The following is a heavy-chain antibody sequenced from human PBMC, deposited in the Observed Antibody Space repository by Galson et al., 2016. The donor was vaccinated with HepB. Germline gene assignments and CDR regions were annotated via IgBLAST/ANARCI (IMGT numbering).Heavy chain of an antibody. J-gene: IGHJ4*02. CDR2: LSGDGTSA. Sequence: SLRLSCAASGFTFSTTWMHWVRQAPGKGLVWVSRLSGDGTSAIYADSVKGRFTISRDIAKNTLFLQMNSLRAEDTAVYYCVKGAEGYFDYWGQGSLVTVSS. CDR1: GFTFSTTW. CDR3: VKGAEGYFDY. V-gene: IGHV3-74*01. D-gene: IGHD1-14*01.